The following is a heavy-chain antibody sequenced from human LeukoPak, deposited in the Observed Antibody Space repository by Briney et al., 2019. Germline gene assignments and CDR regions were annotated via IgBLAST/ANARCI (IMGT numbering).Heavy chain of an antibody. CDR3: ARIQLPYYYYYGMDV. CDR2: INHSGST. Sequence: KTSETLSLTCIVSGGSISSTTYYWSWIRQPPGKGLEWIGEINHSGSTSYNPSLKSRVTISVDTSKNQFSLKLSSVTAADTAVYYCARIQLPYYYYYGMDVWGQGTTVTVSS. J-gene: IGHJ6*02. V-gene: IGHV4-39*07. CDR1: GGSISSTTYY. D-gene: IGHD5-18*01.